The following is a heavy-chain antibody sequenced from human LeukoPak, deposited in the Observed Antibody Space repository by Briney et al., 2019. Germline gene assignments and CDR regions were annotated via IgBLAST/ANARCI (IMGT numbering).Heavy chain of an antibody. V-gene: IGHV3-7*01. Sequence: GGSLRLSCAASGFTFSSFWMSWVRQAPGKGLEWVANVKQDGSEKYYVDSVKGRFTISRDNAKNSLWLQLNSLRAEDTAVYYCAREPRGSGSYLYDWFDPWGQGTVVTVSS. CDR3: AREPRGSGSYLYDWFDP. CDR1: GFTFSSFW. J-gene: IGHJ5*02. D-gene: IGHD3-10*01. CDR2: VKQDGSEK.